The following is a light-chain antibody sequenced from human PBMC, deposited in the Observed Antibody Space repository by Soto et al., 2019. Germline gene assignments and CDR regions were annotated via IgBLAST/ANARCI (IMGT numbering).Light chain of an antibody. Sequence: EIVMTQSPATLSVSPGERATLSCRASQSVSSNLAWYQQKPGQAPRLLIYGASTRATDIPASFSGSGSGTEFTLTISSLQSEDFAVYYCQQYNNWPYTFGQGTKLXIK. CDR2: GAS. V-gene: IGKV3-15*01. CDR3: QQYNNWPYT. CDR1: QSVSSN. J-gene: IGKJ2*01.